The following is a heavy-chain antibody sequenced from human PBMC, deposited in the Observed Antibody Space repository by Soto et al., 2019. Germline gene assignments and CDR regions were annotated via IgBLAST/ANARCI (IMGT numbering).Heavy chain of an antibody. CDR1: GFTFSSAW. CDR3: STSGTPFQH. CDR2: IKSKSDRGTT. J-gene: IGHJ1*01. Sequence: EVQLVESGGGLVEPGGSLRLSCSASGFTFSSAWMSWVRQAPGKGLEWVGRIKSKSDRGTTDYAAPVKGRFAISRDDSKNTGYLQMNSLKTEDTAMYYCSTSGTPFQHWGQGALVTVSS. V-gene: IGHV3-15*01. D-gene: IGHD3-10*01.